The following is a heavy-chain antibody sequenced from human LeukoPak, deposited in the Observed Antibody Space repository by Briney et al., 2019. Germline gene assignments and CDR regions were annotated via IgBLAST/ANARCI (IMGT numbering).Heavy chain of an antibody. CDR1: GFTHSSYS. V-gene: IGHV3-48*01. J-gene: IGHJ6*02. CDR2: ISSSLSVI. Sequence: GGSLRLSCAASGFTHSSYSMNWVRQAPGKGPEWVSYISSSLSVIYYADSVKGRFTISRDSSKNTLFLQMISLRAEDTAVYYCARDHITMIRGVSYYYYGMDVWGQGTTVTVSS. D-gene: IGHD3-10*01. CDR3: ARDHITMIRGVSYYYYGMDV.